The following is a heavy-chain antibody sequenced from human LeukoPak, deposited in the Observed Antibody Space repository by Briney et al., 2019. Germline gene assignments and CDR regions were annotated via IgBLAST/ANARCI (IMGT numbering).Heavy chain of an antibody. CDR3: ASSGWSLYNWFDP. V-gene: IGHV3-23*01. D-gene: IGHD6-19*01. J-gene: IGHJ5*02. CDR2: ISGNGGST. Sequence: PGGSLRLSCAASGFTFSSYGMSWVRQAPGKGLEWVSAISGNGGSTYYADSVKGRFTISRDKSKNTLYLQMTTLRAEDTAVYYCASSGWSLYNWFDPWGQGTLVIVSS. CDR1: GFTFSSYG.